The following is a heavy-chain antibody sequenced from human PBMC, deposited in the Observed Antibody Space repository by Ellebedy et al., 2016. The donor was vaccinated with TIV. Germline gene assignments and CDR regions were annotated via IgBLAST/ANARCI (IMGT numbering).Heavy chain of an antibody. V-gene: IGHV1-18*01. CDR2: ISPYSGDT. J-gene: IGHJ4*02. Sequence: AASVKVSCKASNYTFISYGITWVRQAPGQGLEWMGWISPYSGDTDYAQRLQGRVTMTTDTSTSTAYMELRSLTSDDTAVYFCARVSAVTAHFDHWGQGSLVIVSS. CDR1: NYTFISYG. CDR3: ARVSAVTAHFDH. D-gene: IGHD2-21*02.